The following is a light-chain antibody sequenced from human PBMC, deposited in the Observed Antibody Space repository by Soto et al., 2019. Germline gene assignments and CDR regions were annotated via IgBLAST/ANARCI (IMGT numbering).Light chain of an antibody. V-gene: IGKV1-5*01. Sequence: DIQMTQSPSSLSVSVGDRVSITCRASQSITRYLGWYQQKPGKAPKLLIYDVSILESGVPSRFSGSGSGTEFTLTISSLQADDFATYYCQQYNTYSSWTFGQGTKV. CDR2: DVS. CDR3: QQYNTYSSWT. CDR1: QSITRY. J-gene: IGKJ1*01.